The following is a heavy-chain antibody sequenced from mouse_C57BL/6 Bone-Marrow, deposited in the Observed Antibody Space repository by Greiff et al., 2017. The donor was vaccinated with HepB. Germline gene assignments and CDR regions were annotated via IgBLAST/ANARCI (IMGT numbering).Heavy chain of an antibody. Sequence: QVQLQQSGAELVRPGTSVKLSCKASGYTFTSYWMHWVKQRPGQGLEWIGVIDPSDSYTNYNQKFKGKATLTVDTSSSTAYMQLSSLTSEDSAIYYCARNGYQAWFAYWGQGTLVTVSA. J-gene: IGHJ3*01. V-gene: IGHV1-59*01. CDR3: ARNGYQAWFAY. CDR1: GYTFTSYW. D-gene: IGHD2-2*01. CDR2: IDPSDSYT.